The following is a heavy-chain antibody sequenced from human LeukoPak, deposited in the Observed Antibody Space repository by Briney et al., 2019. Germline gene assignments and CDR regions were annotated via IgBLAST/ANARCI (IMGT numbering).Heavy chain of an antibody. CDR1: GFTFSRYS. D-gene: IGHD3-10*01. CDR2: ISSNGGST. J-gene: IGHJ4*02. CDR3: AKDLQLVWFGEFDF. Sequence: GGSLRLSCAASGFTFSRYSMHWVRQAPGKGLEYVSAISSNGGSTYYANSVKGRFTISRDNSKNTLYLQMNSLRAEDTAVYYCAKDLQLVWFGEFDFWGQGTLVTVSS. V-gene: IGHV3-64*01.